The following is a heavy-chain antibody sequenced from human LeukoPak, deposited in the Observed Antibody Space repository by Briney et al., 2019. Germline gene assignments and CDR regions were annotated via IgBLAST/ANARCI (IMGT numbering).Heavy chain of an antibody. J-gene: IGHJ5*02. CDR2: ISYDGSNK. V-gene: IGHV3-30*04. Sequence: GRSLRLSCAASGFTFSSYAMHWVRQTPGKGLEWVAVISYDGSNKYYADSVKGRFTISRDNAKNSLYLQMNSLRAEDTAVYYCARDSYYGYKNWFDPWGQGTLVTVSS. CDR3: ARDSYYGYKNWFDP. D-gene: IGHD3-10*01. CDR1: GFTFSSYA.